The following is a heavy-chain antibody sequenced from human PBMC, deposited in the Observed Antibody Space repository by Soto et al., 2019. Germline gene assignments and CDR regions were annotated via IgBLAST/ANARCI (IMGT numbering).Heavy chain of an antibody. V-gene: IGHV3-23*01. D-gene: IGHD7-27*01. Sequence: EVQVLESGGGLVQPGGSLRLSCAGSGFTFIKYAMNWVRQAPGKGLEWVSSITGGGDAAFFPDSVRGRFTISRDNSKNTVTLQMNGLGVDDTAVYYCARKILGSTTRPNYWYFDLWGLGTLVTVSS. CDR3: ARKILGSTTRPNYWYFDL. J-gene: IGHJ2*01. CDR1: GFTFIKYA. CDR2: ITGGGDAA.